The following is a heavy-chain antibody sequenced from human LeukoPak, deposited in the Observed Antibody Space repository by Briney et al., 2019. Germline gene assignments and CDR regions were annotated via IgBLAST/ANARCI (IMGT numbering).Heavy chain of an antibody. Sequence: PSETLSLTCAVYGGSFSGYYWSWIRQPPGKGLEWIGEINHSGSTNYNPSLKSRVTVSLGTSKNHFSLKLNSVTAADTAVYYCARVRITMIVPEYFDFWGQGTLVTVSS. CDR1: GGSFSGYY. V-gene: IGHV4-34*01. CDR3: ARVRITMIVPEYFDF. D-gene: IGHD3-22*01. CDR2: INHSGST. J-gene: IGHJ4*02.